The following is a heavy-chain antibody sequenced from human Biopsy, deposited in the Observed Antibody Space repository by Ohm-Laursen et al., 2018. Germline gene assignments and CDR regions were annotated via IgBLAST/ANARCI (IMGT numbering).Heavy chain of an antibody. Sequence: ETLSLTCTVSGGSFTGHYWTWIRQPPGKGLEWIGHISHTGYTSYKSSLKSRVTISLDTSRKHFFLRLTSLAAADTAVYYCARGSNEYGGLYFPHWGQGTLVTVSS. CDR2: ISHTGYT. D-gene: IGHD4-23*01. V-gene: IGHV4-59*11. J-gene: IGHJ1*01. CDR3: ARGSNEYGGLYFPH. CDR1: GGSFTGHY.